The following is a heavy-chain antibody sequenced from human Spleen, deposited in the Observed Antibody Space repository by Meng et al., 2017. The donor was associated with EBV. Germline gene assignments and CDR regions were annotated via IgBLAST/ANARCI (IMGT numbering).Heavy chain of an antibody. CDR1: GFSFSGYW. V-gene: IGHV3-74*01. CDR2: INSDGSST. D-gene: IGHD4-17*01. Sequence: EVRLGESGGGLVQAGGSLGLSCAASGFSFSGYWMHWVRQAPGKGLVWGSRINSDGSSTNYADSVKGRFTISRDNAENTLYLQMNSLRADDTAVYYCTRDVYGDYTPNWFDPWGQGTLVTVSS. CDR3: TRDVYGDYTPNWFDP. J-gene: IGHJ5*02.